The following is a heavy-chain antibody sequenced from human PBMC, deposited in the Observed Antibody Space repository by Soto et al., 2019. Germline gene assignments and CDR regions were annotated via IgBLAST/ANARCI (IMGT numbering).Heavy chain of an antibody. CDR2: INPNTGGT. CDR3: ARGRLELPWCDP. CDR1: GYTFTGYY. V-gene: IGHV1-2*02. J-gene: IGHJ5*02. Sequence: QVQLVQSGAEVTKPGASVKVSCKASGYTFTGYYMHWVRQAPGQGLEWMGWINPNTGGTNYAQKFQGRVTMTSDTSISTADMELGRLRSDDTAVYYCARGRLELPWCDPWGQGTLVTVSS. D-gene: IGHD1-7*01.